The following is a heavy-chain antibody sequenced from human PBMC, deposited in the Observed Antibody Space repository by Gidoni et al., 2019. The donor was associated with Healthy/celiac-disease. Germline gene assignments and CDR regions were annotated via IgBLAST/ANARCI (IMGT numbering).Heavy chain of an antibody. D-gene: IGHD4-17*01. J-gene: IGHJ3*01. V-gene: IGHV3-21*01. CDR3: AIGPPTVPNDAFDF. Sequence: LEWVSSISSSSSYVYYADSVKGRFTISRDNAKNSLYLQMNSLRAEDTAVYYCAIGPPTVPNDAFDFWGQGTMSPSLQ. CDR2: ISSSSSYV.